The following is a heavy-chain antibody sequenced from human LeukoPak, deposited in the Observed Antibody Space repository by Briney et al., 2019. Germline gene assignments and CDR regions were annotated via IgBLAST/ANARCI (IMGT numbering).Heavy chain of an antibody. CDR1: GFTVSSNY. Sequence: GGSLRLSCAASGFTVSSNYMSWVRHAPGQGLVWVSRIKSDGSDTTYADSVKGRFTISRDNGKNTLYLQMNSLRAEDTAVYYCARDKAYAFDIWGQGTRVTVSS. J-gene: IGHJ3*02. CDR2: IKSDGSDT. CDR3: ARDKAYAFDI. V-gene: IGHV3-74*01.